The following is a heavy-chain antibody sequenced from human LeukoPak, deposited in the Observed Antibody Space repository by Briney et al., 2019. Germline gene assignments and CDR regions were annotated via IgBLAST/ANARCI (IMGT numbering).Heavy chain of an antibody. CDR2: ISYGGSNQ. CDR1: GFTFSNFA. V-gene: IGHV3-30*04. J-gene: IGHJ4*02. Sequence: GGSLRLSCAASGFTFSNFAMHWVRQAPGKGLEWVAMISYGGSNQYYADSVKGRFTISRDSSQNTLYLQMNSLRAEDTAVYYCARELTGYWQQYWGQGTLVTVSS. D-gene: IGHD3-9*01. CDR3: ARELTGYWQQY.